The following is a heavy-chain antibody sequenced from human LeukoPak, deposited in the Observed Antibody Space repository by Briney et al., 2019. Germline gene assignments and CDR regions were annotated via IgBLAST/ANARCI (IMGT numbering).Heavy chain of an antibody. D-gene: IGHD5-12*01. V-gene: IGHV1-69*13. CDR3: AREGGEVDIVATSHFDY. CDR2: IIPIFGTA. CDR1: VGTFSSYA. J-gene: IGHJ4*02. Sequence: GASVKVSCKASVGTFSSYAISWVRQARGRGLEWMGGIIPIFGTANDAQKSQGRVTITADESTSTAYMELSSLRSEDTAVYYCAREGGEVDIVATSHFDYWGQGTLVTVSS.